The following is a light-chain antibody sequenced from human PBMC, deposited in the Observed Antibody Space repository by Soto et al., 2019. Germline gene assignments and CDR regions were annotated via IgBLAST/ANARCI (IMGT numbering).Light chain of an antibody. CDR3: SLYISGSTYV. CDR1: SSDVGSYNR. CDR2: EVN. Sequence: QSALTQPPSVSGSPGQSVTISCTGTSSDVGSYNRLSWYQQPPGTAPKLIMYEVNTRPSGVPDRFSGSKSGSTASLTISGLQAEDEADYYCSLYISGSTYVFGTGTKATVL. V-gene: IGLV2-18*01. J-gene: IGLJ1*01.